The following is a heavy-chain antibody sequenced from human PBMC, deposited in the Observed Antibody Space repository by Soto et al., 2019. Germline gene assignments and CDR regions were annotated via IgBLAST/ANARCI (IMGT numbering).Heavy chain of an antibody. CDR1: GFTFSSYA. D-gene: IGHD2-2*01. Sequence: GGSLRLSCAASGFTFSSYAMSWVRQAPGKGLEWVPAISGSGGSTYYADSAKGRFTISRDNSKNTLYLQMNSLRAEDTAVYYCAKASCSSTSCSKRQFDYWGQGTLVTVSS. V-gene: IGHV3-23*01. CDR3: AKASCSSTSCSKRQFDY. CDR2: ISGSGGST. J-gene: IGHJ4*02.